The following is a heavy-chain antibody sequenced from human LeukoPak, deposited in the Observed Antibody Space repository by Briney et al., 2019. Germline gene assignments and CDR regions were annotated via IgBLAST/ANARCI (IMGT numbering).Heavy chain of an antibody. CDR3: ARQSVVTSRSPDDAFDI. CDR2: ISAYNGNT. J-gene: IGHJ3*02. CDR1: GHTFSSYG. D-gene: IGHD3-16*02. V-gene: IGHV1-18*01. Sequence: ASVKVSCKASGHTFSSYGISWVRQAPGQGLEWMAWISAYNGNTNYEQNLQGRVTMTTDTSTNTAYMELRSLRSDDTAVYYCARQSVVTSRSPDDAFDIWGQGTMVTVSS.